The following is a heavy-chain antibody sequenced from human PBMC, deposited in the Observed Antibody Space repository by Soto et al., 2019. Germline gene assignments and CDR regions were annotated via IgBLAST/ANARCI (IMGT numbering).Heavy chain of an antibody. CDR2: RVAGSENT. J-gene: IGHJ4*02. Sequence: QVQLVQSGAEVTKPGASVKVSCKTSGFTFSAFGVTWVRQAPGQGLEWMAWRVAGSENTVYSPNFQGRVTVTTATSTKTAYMDPRSLTSDDAAVYYCARVAGLGSGSRNFDNWGQGTLVTVSS. D-gene: IGHD3-10*01. CDR3: ARVAGLGSGSRNFDN. CDR1: GFTFSAFG. V-gene: IGHV1-18*01.